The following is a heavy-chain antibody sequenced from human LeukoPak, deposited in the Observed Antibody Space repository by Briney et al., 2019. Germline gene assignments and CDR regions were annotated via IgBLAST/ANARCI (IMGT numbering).Heavy chain of an antibody. CDR1: GGSLSSYF. J-gene: IGHJ3*02. CDR3: AMALGSDALDI. Sequence: SETLSLTCTVSGGSLSSYFWSWIRQPPGKGLGWIGYIYYSGSTNYNPSLKSRDTISVVTSKNQFSLKLSSVTAADTAVYYCAMALGSDALDIWVQGTMVTVSS. V-gene: IGHV4-59*01. D-gene: IGHD7-27*01. CDR2: IYYSGST.